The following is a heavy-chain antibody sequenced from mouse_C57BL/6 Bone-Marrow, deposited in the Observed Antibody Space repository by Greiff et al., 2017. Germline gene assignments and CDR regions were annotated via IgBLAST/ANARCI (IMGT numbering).Heavy chain of an antibody. Sequence: QVQLQQPGAELVKPGASVKMSCKASGYTFTSYWITWVKQRPGQGLEWIGDIYPGSGSTNYNEKFKSKATLTVDTSSSTAYMQRSSLTSEDSAVYYCAREGFYYGSSYAMDYWGQGTSVTVSS. J-gene: IGHJ4*01. CDR3: AREGFYYGSSYAMDY. V-gene: IGHV1-55*01. CDR2: IYPGSGST. D-gene: IGHD1-1*01. CDR1: GYTFTSYW.